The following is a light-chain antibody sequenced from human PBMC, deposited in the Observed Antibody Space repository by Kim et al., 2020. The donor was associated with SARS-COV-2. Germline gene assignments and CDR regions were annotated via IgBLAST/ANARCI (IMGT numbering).Light chain of an antibody. CDR3: NSRDSSGNYV. V-gene: IGLV3-19*01. CDR1: SLRRYF. J-gene: IGLJ1*01. Sequence: GTTVRRPLPGHSLRRYFISRDQTKPGRAPLIVISGKNHRPSGVPDPFSGSGSGNPASLTNTGARAEDEADYFCNSRDSSGNYVFGNGPKVTVL. CDR2: GKN.